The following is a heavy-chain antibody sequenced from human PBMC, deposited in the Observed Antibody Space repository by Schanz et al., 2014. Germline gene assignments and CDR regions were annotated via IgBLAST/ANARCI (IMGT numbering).Heavy chain of an antibody. D-gene: IGHD6-19*01. CDR2: IMPLRGIG. Sequence: QVQLVQSGPEVKKPGSSVKVSCQAFGDTFSKYNIMWVRQVPGQGLEWLGRIMPLRGIGNNAWKFQDRLTITADKSMNITYRESSSLGTEDTSIYYRTRVRRADPNGIDVWGQGTTVTVS. J-gene: IGHJ6*02. CDR1: GDTFSKYN. CDR3: TRVRRADPNGIDV. V-gene: IGHV1-69*02.